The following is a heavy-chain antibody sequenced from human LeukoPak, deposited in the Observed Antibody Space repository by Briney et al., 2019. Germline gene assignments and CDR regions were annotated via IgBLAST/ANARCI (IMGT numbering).Heavy chain of an antibody. J-gene: IGHJ6*03. CDR3: ARGTRGYSYGDYFYYMDV. CDR1: GYTFNSYG. Sequence: GASVKVSCKASGYTFNSYGLTWVRQAPGQGLEWMGWISAYNGYTKYAQKVKGRVTMTTDTSTSTAYMELRSLRSDDTAVYYCARGTRGYSYGDYFYYMDVWGKGTTVTVSS. D-gene: IGHD5-18*01. V-gene: IGHV1-18*01. CDR2: ISAYNGYT.